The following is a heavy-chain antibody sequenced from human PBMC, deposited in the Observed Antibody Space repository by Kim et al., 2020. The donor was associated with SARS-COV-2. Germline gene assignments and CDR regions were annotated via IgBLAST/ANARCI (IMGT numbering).Heavy chain of an antibody. V-gene: IGHV3-7*01. J-gene: IGHJ6*02. Sequence: GGSLRLSCAASGFNFSTYWMNWVRQAPGKGLEWVANIKQAGSEKLYVDSVRGRFTISRDNSKNSLYLQMNSLRAEDTAVYYCARSRFMDVCGQGTSVTVSS. CDR1: GFNFSTYW. CDR2: IKQAGSEK. CDR3: ARSRFMDV.